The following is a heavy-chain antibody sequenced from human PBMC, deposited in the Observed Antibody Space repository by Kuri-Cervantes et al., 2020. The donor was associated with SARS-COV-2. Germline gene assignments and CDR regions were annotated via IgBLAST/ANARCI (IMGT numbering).Heavy chain of an antibody. CDR2: INAGNGNT. Sequence: ASVKVSCKASGYTFTSYAMHWVRQAPGQRLEWMGWINAGNGNTKYSQKFQGRVTITADKSTSTAYMELSSLRSEDTAVYYCASGGYSGYLSAFDIWGQGTMVTVSS. CDR1: GYTFTSYA. CDR3: ASGGYSGYLSAFDI. V-gene: IGHV1-3*01. D-gene: IGHD5-12*01. J-gene: IGHJ3*02.